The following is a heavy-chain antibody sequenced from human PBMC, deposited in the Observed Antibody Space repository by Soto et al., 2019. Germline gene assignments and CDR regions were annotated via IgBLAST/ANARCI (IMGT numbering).Heavy chain of an antibody. Sequence: QVQLVQSGAEVKKPGASVKVSCKASGYTFTSYAMQWVRQAPGQRLEWMGWINAGNGNTKYSQKFQGRVTITSDTSASTDYMELSSLRCEDTAVYYCARDLGGWTDYWGQGTLVTVSS. J-gene: IGHJ4*02. CDR1: GYTFTSYA. CDR3: ARDLGGWTDY. D-gene: IGHD6-19*01. V-gene: IGHV1-3*01. CDR2: INAGNGNT.